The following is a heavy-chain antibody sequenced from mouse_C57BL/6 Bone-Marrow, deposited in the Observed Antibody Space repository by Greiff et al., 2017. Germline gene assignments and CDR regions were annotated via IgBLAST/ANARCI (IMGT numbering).Heavy chain of an antibody. V-gene: IGHV1-15*01. CDR2: IDPETGGT. D-gene: IGHD1-1*01. CDR1: GYTFTDYE. CDR3: TRHYYPYDY. J-gene: IGHJ2*01. Sequence: QVQLQQSGAELVRPGASVTLSCKASGYTFTDYEMHWVKQTPVHGLEWIGAIDPETGGTAYNQKFKGKAILTADKSSSTAYMELRSLTSEDSAVYYCTRHYYPYDYWGQGTTLTVAS.